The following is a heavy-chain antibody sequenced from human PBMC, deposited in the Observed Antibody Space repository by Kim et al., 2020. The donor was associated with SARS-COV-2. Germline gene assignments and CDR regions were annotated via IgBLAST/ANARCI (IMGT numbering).Heavy chain of an antibody. CDR3: ARGRSRLPRISWVDP. Sequence: ASVKVSCTASGYTFSSYDINWVRQATGQGPEWMGWMNPNSGRTGYSQKFQGRVTMTSNTSINTAYMELSSLRSEDTAVYYCARGRSRLPRISWVDPWGQGTLVTVSS. CDR1: GYTFSSYD. D-gene: IGHD4-17*01. J-gene: IGHJ5*02. V-gene: IGHV1-8*01. CDR2: MNPNSGRT.